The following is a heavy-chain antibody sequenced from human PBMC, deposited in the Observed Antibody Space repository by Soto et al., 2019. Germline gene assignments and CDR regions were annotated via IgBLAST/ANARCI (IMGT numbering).Heavy chain of an antibody. J-gene: IGHJ3*01. CDR2: INPRAGST. CDR1: GYTFTSNF. V-gene: IGHV1-46*03. CDR3: TRLRLLKGAFDV. Sequence: QVQLVQSGAEVKKPGASVKVSCQASGYTFTSNFIHWVRQAPGQGLEWMGEINPRAGSTTYAQKFQGRLTVTRDTSTSTVYMNLSSLTSDDTAVYYCTRLRLLKGAFDVWGQGTMVTVS.